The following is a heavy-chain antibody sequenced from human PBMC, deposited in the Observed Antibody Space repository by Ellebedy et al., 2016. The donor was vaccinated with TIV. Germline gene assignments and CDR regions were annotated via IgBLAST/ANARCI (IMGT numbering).Heavy chain of an antibody. CDR3: ARASRTGYADYYYGMDV. Sequence: GSLRLSCGVSGYSISSGYYWGWIRQHPGQGLESIGSVYHSGSSYYNPSLKSRVTISVDTSQNQFSLKLTSVTAADTAVYFCARASRTGYADYYYGMDVWGQGTTVTVSS. D-gene: IGHD3-9*01. CDR2: VYHSGSS. CDR1: GYSISSGYY. J-gene: IGHJ6*02. V-gene: IGHV4-38-2*01.